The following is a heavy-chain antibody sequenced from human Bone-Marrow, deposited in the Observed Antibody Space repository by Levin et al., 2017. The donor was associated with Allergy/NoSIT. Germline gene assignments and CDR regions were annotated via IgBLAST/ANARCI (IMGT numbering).Heavy chain of an antibody. J-gene: IGHJ3*02. CDR1: GFTFSNAW. D-gene: IGHD4-17*01. V-gene: IGHV3-15*01. Sequence: GGSLRLSCAASGFTFSNAWMSWVRQAPGKGLEWVGRIKSKTDGGTTDYAAPVKGRFTISRDDSKNTLYLQMNSLKTEDTAVYYCTTDDYGDQQADAFDSWGQGTMVTVSS. CDR2: IKSKTDGGTT. CDR3: TTDDYGDQQADAFDS.